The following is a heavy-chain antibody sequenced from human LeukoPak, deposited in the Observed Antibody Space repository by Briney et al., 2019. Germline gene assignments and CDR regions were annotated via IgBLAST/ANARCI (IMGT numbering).Heavy chain of an antibody. Sequence: SETLSLTCTASGGSISTYYWSWIRQPPGKGLEWIGYIYYSGITNSNPSLQSRVTISVDTSKNQFSLRLSSVTAADTAIYYCAREGDYSNFDYWGQGTLVSVSS. CDR3: AREGDYSNFDY. J-gene: IGHJ4*02. V-gene: IGHV4-59*01. CDR1: GGSISTYY. CDR2: IYYSGIT. D-gene: IGHD4-17*01.